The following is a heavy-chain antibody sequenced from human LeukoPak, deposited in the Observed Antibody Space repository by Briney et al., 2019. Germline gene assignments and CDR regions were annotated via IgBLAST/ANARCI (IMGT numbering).Heavy chain of an antibody. Sequence: ASVKVSCMASGYTFTSYYMHWVRQAPGQGLEWMGIINPSGGSTSYAQKFQGRVTMTRDTSTSTVYMELSSLRSEDTAVYYCARENKDIVVVVAARPDAFDIWGQGTMVTVSS. CDR3: ARENKDIVVVVAARPDAFDI. CDR2: INPSGGST. J-gene: IGHJ3*02. V-gene: IGHV1-46*01. D-gene: IGHD2-15*01. CDR1: GYTFTSYY.